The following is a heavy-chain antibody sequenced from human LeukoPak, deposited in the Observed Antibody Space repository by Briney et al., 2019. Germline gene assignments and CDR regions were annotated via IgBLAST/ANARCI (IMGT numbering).Heavy chain of an antibody. J-gene: IGHJ6*04. Sequence: PGGSLRLSCVGSAFTFSEYSMSWIRQAPGRELEWISSITESGGTEYYADSVKGRFSISRDNAKNTLYLQMNSLRAEDTAVYYCADDPSIVVVPAAILIMDVWGKGTTVTVSS. CDR1: AFTFSEYS. V-gene: IGHV3-11*01. D-gene: IGHD2-2*02. CDR2: ITESGGTE. CDR3: ADDPSIVVVPAAILIMDV.